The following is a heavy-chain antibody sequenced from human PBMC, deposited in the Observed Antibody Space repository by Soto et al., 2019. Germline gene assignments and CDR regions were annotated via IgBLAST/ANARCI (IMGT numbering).Heavy chain of an antibody. V-gene: IGHV1-46*01. Sequence: ASVKVSCKASGYTFTSYYMHWVRQAPGQGLEWMGIINPSGGSTSYAQKFQGRVTMTRDTSTSTVYMELSSLRSEDTAVYYCAADRGYSYGYYYYYYGMDVWGQGTTVTVSS. D-gene: IGHD5-18*01. CDR3: AADRGYSYGYYYYYYGMDV. J-gene: IGHJ6*02. CDR1: GYTFTSYY. CDR2: INPSGGST.